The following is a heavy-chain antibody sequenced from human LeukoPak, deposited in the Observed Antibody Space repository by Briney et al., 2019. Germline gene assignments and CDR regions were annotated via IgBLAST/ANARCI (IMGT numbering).Heavy chain of an antibody. D-gene: IGHD3-10*01. J-gene: IGHJ4*02. Sequence: PSETLSLTCAVSGYSISSGYYWGWIRQPPGKGLEWIGSIYHSGSTYYNPSLKSRVTISVDTSKNQFSLKLSSVTAADTAVYYCARRYGSGSPHDYWGQGTPVTVSS. V-gene: IGHV4-38-2*01. CDR2: IYHSGST. CDR1: GYSISSGYY. CDR3: ARRYGSGSPHDY.